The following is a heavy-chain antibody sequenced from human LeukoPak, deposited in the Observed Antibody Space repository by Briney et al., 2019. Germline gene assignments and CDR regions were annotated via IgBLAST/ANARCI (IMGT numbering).Heavy chain of an antibody. V-gene: IGHV3-23*01. D-gene: IGHD6-13*01. CDR1: RFTFSSYA. CDR3: AKDPGSSSWYLDY. J-gene: IGHJ4*02. Sequence: GGSLRLSCAASRFTFSSYAMSWVRQAPGKGLEWVSAISGSGGSTYYADSVKGRFTISRDNSKNTLYLQMNSLRAEDTAVYYCAKDPGSSSWYLDYWGQGTLVTVSS. CDR2: ISGSGGST.